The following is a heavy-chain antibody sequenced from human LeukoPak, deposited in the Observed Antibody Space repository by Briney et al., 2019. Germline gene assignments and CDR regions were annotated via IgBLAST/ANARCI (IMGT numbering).Heavy chain of an antibody. J-gene: IGHJ4*02. D-gene: IGHD4-17*01. CDR2: ISYDGSNK. Sequence: GGSLRLSCAASGFTFSSYAMHWVRQAPGKGLEWVAVISYDGSNKYYADSVKGRFTISRDNSKNMLYLQMNSLRAEDTAVYYCARAEPYGPLDYWGQGTLVTVSS. CDR3: ARAEPYGPLDY. V-gene: IGHV3-30-3*01. CDR1: GFTFSSYA.